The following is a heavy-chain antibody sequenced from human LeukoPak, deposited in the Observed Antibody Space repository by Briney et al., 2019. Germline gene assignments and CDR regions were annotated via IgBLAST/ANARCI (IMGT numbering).Heavy chain of an antibody. CDR3: ARERSRGIAVAGGGHWYFDL. D-gene: IGHD6-19*01. CDR2: ISSSSSYI. CDR1: GFTFSSYS. J-gene: IGHJ2*01. Sequence: GGSLRLFSAASGFTFSSYSMNWVRQAPGKGLEWVSSISSSSSYIYYADSVKGRFTISRDNAKNSLYLQMNSLRAEDTAVYYCARERSRGIAVAGGGHWYFDLWGRGTLVTVSS. V-gene: IGHV3-21*01.